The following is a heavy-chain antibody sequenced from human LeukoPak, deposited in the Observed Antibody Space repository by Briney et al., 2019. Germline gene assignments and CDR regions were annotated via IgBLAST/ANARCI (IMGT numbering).Heavy chain of an antibody. D-gene: IGHD1-14*01. CDR3: AGLIRPGWFDP. CDR2: IYYSGST. J-gene: IGHJ5*02. V-gene: IGHV4-39*01. Sequence: SEALSLTCTVSGASISSSTDYWGWIRQPPGKGLEWIANIYYSGSTYYNPSLKSRVTISVDTSKNQFSLKLSSVTAADTAVYYCAGLIRPGWFDPWGQGTLVTVSS. CDR1: GASISSSTDY.